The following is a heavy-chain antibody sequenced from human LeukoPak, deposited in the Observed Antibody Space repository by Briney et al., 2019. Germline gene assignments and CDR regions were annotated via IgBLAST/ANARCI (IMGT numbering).Heavy chain of an antibody. D-gene: IGHD1-26*01. Sequence: PSETLSLTCAVYGGSFSGYYWSWIRQPPGKGLEWIGEINHSGSTNYNPSLKSRVTISVDTSKNQFSLKLSSVTAADTAVYYCARHLRTAVGATSHLDYWGQGTLVTVSS. CDR2: INHSGST. J-gene: IGHJ4*02. V-gene: IGHV4-34*01. CDR1: GGSFSGYY. CDR3: ARHLRTAVGATSHLDY.